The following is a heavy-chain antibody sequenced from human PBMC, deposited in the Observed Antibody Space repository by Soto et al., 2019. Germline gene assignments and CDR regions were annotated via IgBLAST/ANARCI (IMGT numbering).Heavy chain of an antibody. Sequence: SETLSLTCTVSGGSISSSSYYWGWIRQPPGKGLEWIGSIYYSGSTYYNPSLKSRVTISVDTSKNQFSLKLSSVTAADTAVYYCARLGSGYTGYAWDYWGQGTLVTVSS. V-gene: IGHV4-39*01. D-gene: IGHD5-12*01. CDR2: IYYSGST. CDR3: ARLGSGYTGYAWDY. CDR1: GGSISSSSYY. J-gene: IGHJ4*02.